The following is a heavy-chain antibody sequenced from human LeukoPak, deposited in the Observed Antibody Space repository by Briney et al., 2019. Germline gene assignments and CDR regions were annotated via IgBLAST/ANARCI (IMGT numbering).Heavy chain of an antibody. CDR3: ARAAIKNYDFWSGYHERNKNSYYMDV. Sequence: GGSLRLSCSASGFTFTTYGMNWVRQAPGKGLEWVSGIGGSGVRTYYADSVKGRFTISRDNAKNSLYLQMNSLRAEDTAVYYCARAAIKNYDFWSGYHERNKNSYYMDVWGKGTTVTVSS. D-gene: IGHD3-3*01. V-gene: IGHV3-21*01. CDR1: GFTFTTYG. J-gene: IGHJ6*03. CDR2: IGGSGVRT.